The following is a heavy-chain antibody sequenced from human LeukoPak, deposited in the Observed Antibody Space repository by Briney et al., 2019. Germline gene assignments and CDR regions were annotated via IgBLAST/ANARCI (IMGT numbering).Heavy chain of an antibody. V-gene: IGHV4-59*01. Sequence: SETLSLTCSVSGGSISSYYWSWIRQPPGKGLEWIGYIYYSGSTNYNPSLKSRVTISVDTSKNQFSLKLTSVTAADTAVYYCARTTEGGYTYGYFYYYYMDVWGKGTTVTISS. CDR2: IYYSGST. J-gene: IGHJ6*03. CDR3: ARTTEGGYTYGYFYYYYMDV. CDR1: GGSISSYY. D-gene: IGHD5-18*01.